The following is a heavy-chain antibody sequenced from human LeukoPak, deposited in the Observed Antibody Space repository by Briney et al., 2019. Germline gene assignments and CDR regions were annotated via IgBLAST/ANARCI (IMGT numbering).Heavy chain of an antibody. CDR3: AKLPIVVVPAAIRVDDY. J-gene: IGHJ4*02. D-gene: IGHD2-2*02. CDR1: GFTFSSYG. V-gene: IGHV3-30*02. CDR2: IRYDGSNK. Sequence: PGGSLRLSCAASGFTFSSYGMHWVRQAPGKGLEWVAFIRYDGSNKYYADSVKGRFTISRDNSKNTLYLQMNSLRAEDTAVYYCAKLPIVVVPAAIRVDDYWGQGTLVTVSS.